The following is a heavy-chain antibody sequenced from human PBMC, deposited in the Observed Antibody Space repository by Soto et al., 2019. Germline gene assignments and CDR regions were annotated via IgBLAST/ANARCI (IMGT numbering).Heavy chain of an antibody. CDR3: AKASVWYPYFDS. Sequence: GEYLRLPYAASEFSFDDYAMSWVRQAPGKGLEWVSSITFTGVSTYYADSVKGRFTISRDNSKDTLYLQMNSLRAEDTAIYYCAKASVWYPYFDSWGQGT. CDR1: EFSFDDYA. D-gene: IGHD6-13*01. CDR2: ITFTGVST. J-gene: IGHJ4*02. V-gene: IGHV3-23*01.